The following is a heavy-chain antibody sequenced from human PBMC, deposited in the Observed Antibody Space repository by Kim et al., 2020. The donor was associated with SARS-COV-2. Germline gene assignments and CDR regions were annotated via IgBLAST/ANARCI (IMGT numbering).Heavy chain of an antibody. Sequence: ASVKVSCKASGYTFTSYGISWVRQAPGQGLEWIGWISAYNGNTNYAQKLQGRVTMTTDTSTSTAYMELRSLRSDNTAVYYCARMAPHYYDSSGYYWGHNWFDPWGQGTLVTVSS. V-gene: IGHV1-18*04. CDR2: ISAYNGNT. CDR1: GYTFTSYG. J-gene: IGHJ5*02. CDR3: ARMAPHYYDSSGYYWGHNWFDP. D-gene: IGHD3-22*01.